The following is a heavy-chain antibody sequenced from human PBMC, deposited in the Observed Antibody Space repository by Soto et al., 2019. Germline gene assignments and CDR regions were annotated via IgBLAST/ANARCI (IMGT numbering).Heavy chain of an antibody. CDR3: AKDGGRTTTDYYYYGMDV. D-gene: IGHD3-16*01. J-gene: IGHJ6*04. CDR2: ISYDGSNK. Sequence: GGSLRLSCAASGFTFSSYGMHWVRQAPGKGLEWVAVISYDGSNKYYADSVKGRFTISRDNSKNTLYLQMNSLRAEDTAVYYCAKDGGRTTTDYYYYGMDVWGEGTTVTVSS. CDR1: GFTFSSYG. V-gene: IGHV3-30*18.